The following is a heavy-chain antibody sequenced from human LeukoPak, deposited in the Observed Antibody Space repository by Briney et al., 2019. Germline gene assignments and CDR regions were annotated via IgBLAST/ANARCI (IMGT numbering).Heavy chain of an antibody. D-gene: IGHD7-27*01. J-gene: IGHJ2*01. CDR3: ARHRLGHWYFDL. V-gene: IGHV4-59*08. Sequence: PSETLSLTCTVSGGSISSYYWSWIRQPPGKGLEWIGYIYYSGSTNYNPSLKSRVTISGDTSRNQFYLKLSSVTAADTAVYYCARHRLGHWYFDLWGRGTMVTVSS. CDR2: IYYSGST. CDR1: GGSISSYY.